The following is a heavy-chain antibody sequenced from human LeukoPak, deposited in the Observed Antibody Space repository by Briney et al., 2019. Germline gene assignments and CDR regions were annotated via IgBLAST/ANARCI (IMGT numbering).Heavy chain of an antibody. J-gene: IGHJ4*02. Sequence: SETLSLTCTVSGGSMSSNSYYWGWIRQPPGKGLEWIGSIYYSGSTYYNPSLKSRVTISVDTSKNQFSLKLISVTAADTAVYYCARKKRVDPFDYWGQGTLVTVSS. D-gene: IGHD3-3*01. CDR2: IYYSGST. CDR1: GGSMSSNSYY. CDR3: ARKKRVDPFDY. V-gene: IGHV4-39*01.